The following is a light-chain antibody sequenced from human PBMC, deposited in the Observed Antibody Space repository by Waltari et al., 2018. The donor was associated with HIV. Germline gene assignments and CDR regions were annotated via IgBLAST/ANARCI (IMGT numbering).Light chain of an antibody. V-gene: IGKV3-15*01. J-gene: IGKJ4*01. CDR1: RNVNNN. CDR2: GAS. CDR3: QQYDKWPLT. Sequence: EIAMTQSPATLSVSPGERVTLSCRASRNVNNNLAWYQQKPGQAPRLLIYGASTRATGLPARFSGSGSGTEFTLTISSLQSEDFVVYYCQQYDKWPLTFGGGTKVEIK.